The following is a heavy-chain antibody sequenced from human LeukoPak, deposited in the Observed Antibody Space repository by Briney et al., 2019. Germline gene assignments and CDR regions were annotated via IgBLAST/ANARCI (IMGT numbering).Heavy chain of an antibody. J-gene: IGHJ5*02. CDR3: ARVGGSIAAAGYNWFDP. CDR2: VYYSGST. Sequence: PSETLSLTCTVSGDSISDYYWIWIRQPPGKGLEWIGYVYYSGSTNYNPSLKSRVTISVDTSKNQFSLKLSSVTAADTAVYYCARVGGSIAAAGYNWFDPWGQGTLVTVSS. CDR1: GDSISDYY. D-gene: IGHD6-13*01. V-gene: IGHV4-59*12.